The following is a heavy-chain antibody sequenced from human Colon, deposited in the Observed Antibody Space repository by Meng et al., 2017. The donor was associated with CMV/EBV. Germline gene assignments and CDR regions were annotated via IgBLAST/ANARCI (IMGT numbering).Heavy chain of an antibody. CDR3: ARVVLGYNVPLDH. CDR1: GDSISRFY. Sequence: SETLSLTCTVSGDSISRFYWSWIRQPPGKGLEIIGYLYFSGSTNYNPSLKGRVTMSADTSKNQFSLKLKSVTAADTAVYYCARVVLGYNVPLDHWGRGTLVTVSS. D-gene: IGHD5-24*01. V-gene: IGHV4-59*01. J-gene: IGHJ4*02. CDR2: LYFSGST.